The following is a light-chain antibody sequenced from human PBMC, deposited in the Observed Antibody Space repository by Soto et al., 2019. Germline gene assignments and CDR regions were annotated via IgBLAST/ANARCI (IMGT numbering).Light chain of an antibody. Sequence: DIQMTQSSSTLSASVGARVTITCRASQNIRNFLAWYQQKPGKAPRLLIYDVSVLESGVPSRFSGSGSGTEFSLIISSLQPDDFATYYCQQYDNYWTFGQGTKVDIK. V-gene: IGKV1-5*01. CDR1: QNIRNF. CDR3: QQYDNYWT. CDR2: DVS. J-gene: IGKJ1*01.